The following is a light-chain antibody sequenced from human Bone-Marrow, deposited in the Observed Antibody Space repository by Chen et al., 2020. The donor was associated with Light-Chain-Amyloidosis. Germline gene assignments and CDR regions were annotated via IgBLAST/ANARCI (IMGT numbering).Light chain of an antibody. Sequence: EIVLTHSPGTLSLSPGEGANLSCRASPTISSNYLTWYQQKFGQAPRLLIYVSSSRATCIPDRFTGSGSGTDFTLSINRLEPEDFAMYYCQQYGTSPLTFGGGTKVEIK. CDR2: VSS. CDR3: QQYGTSPLT. J-gene: IGKJ4*01. V-gene: IGKV3-20*01. CDR1: PTISSNY.